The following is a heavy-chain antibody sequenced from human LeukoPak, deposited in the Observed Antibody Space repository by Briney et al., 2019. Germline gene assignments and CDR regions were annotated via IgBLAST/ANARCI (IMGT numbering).Heavy chain of an antibody. CDR3: ARGYDSSGYYYLYAFDI. CDR1: GYTFTSYD. D-gene: IGHD3-22*01. Sequence: ASVKVSCKASGYTFTSYDINWVRQATGQGLEWMGWMNPNSGNTGYAQKFQGRVTITRNTSISTAYMELSSLRSEGTAVYYCARGYDSSGYYYLYAFDIWGQGTMVTVSS. J-gene: IGHJ3*02. CDR2: MNPNSGNT. V-gene: IGHV1-8*03.